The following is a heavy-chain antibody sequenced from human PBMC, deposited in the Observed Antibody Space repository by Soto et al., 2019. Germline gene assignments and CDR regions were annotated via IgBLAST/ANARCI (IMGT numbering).Heavy chain of an antibody. V-gene: IGHV1-69*10. CDR1: GYMFTNYG. CDR3: ARDIAAAGTHYYYGMDV. J-gene: IGHJ6*02. CDR2: ISRILGIT. Sequence: GASVKVSCKASGYMFTNYGINWVRQAPGQGLEWMGWISRILGITNYAQKFQGRVTMTADKSTSTAYMELSSLRSEDTAVYYCARDIAAAGTHYYYGMDVWGQGTTVTAP. D-gene: IGHD6-13*01.